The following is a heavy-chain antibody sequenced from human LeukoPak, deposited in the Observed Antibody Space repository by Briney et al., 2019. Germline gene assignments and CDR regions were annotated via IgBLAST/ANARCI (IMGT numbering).Heavy chain of an antibody. Sequence: TSETLSLTCTVSGGSISSYYWSWIRQPAGKGLEWIGRIYTSGSTNYNPSLKSRVTMSVDTSKNQFSLKLSSVTAADTAVYYCARVGPDYYDSSGYYSEAFDIWGQGTMVTVSS. CDR3: ARVGPDYYDSSGYYSEAFDI. CDR2: IYTSGST. J-gene: IGHJ3*02. D-gene: IGHD3-22*01. V-gene: IGHV4-4*07. CDR1: GGSISSYY.